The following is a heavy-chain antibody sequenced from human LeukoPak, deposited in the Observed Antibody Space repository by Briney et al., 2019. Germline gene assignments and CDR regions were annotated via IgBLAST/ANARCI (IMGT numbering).Heavy chain of an antibody. CDR2: INDGDGNT. J-gene: IGHJ5*02. CDR1: GYTFTSYA. D-gene: IGHD6-19*01. CDR3: ARGKKPGVAVAGTGYFFDP. Sequence: AASVKVSCKASGYTFTSYAVHWVRRAPGQSLEWMGYINDGDGNTKYSQEFQGRVTMTTDTSTSTAYMEMSSLRTDDTAIYYCARGKKPGVAVAGTGYFFDPWGQGTLVIVSS. V-gene: IGHV1-3*01.